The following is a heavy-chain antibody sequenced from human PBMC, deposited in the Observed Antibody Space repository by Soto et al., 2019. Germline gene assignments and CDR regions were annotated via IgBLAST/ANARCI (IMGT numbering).Heavy chain of an antibody. J-gene: IGHJ6*02. D-gene: IGHD3-10*01. CDR1: GGSFSGYY. CDR2: INHSGST. Sequence: NPSETLSLTCAVYGGSFSGYYWSWIRQPPGKGLEWIGEINHSGSTNYNPSLKSRVTISVDTSKNQFSLKLSSVTAADTAVYYCARGTYYYGSGTNYGMDVWGQGTTVTVSS. CDR3: ARGTYYYGSGTNYGMDV. V-gene: IGHV4-34*01.